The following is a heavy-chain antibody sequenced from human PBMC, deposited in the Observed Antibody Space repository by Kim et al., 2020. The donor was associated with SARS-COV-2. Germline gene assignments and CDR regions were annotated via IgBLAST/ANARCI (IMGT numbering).Heavy chain of an antibody. CDR1: GFTFSSYA. D-gene: IGHD3-10*01. CDR2: ISGSGGST. CDR3: AKDRGSITMVRGVINALGY. Sequence: GGSLRLSCAASGFTFSSYAMSWVRQAPGKGLEWVSAISGSGGSTYYADSVKGRFTISRDNSKNTLYLQMNSLRAEDTAVYYCAKDRGSITMVRGVINALGYWGQGTLVTVSS. V-gene: IGHV3-23*01. J-gene: IGHJ4*02.